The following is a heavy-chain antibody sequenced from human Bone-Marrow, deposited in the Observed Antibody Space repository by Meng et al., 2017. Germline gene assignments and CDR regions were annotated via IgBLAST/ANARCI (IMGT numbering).Heavy chain of an antibody. J-gene: IGHJ4*02. Sequence: QGPLREAGPRLVRPSGTLSLPCPVSGGSVSSGSYYWSWIRQPPGKGLEWIGHIYYSGSTNYNPSLKSRVTISVDTSKNQFSLKLSSVTAADTAVYFCARSSTSPASYFFDYWGQGTLVTVSS. CDR2: IYYSGST. CDR3: ARSSTSPASYFFDY. CDR1: GGSVSSGSYY. D-gene: IGHD6-6*01. V-gene: IGHV4-61*01.